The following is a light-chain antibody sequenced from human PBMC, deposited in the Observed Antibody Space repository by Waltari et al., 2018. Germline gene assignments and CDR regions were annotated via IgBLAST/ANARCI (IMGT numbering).Light chain of an antibody. J-gene: IGKJ2*01. Sequence: DIQMTQSPSTLSASVGDRVTIICRASQTVHNWVAWYQQKPGAAPKLLIYKTSTLQSGVPSRFSVSGSGTEFTLTVSSLQPDDFATYYCQQYDAGSTFGQGTQLEI. V-gene: IGKV1-5*03. CDR3: QQYDAGST. CDR2: KTS. CDR1: QTVHNW.